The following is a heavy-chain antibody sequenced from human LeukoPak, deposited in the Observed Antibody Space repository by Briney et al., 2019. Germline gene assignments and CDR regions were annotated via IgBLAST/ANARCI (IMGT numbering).Heavy chain of an antibody. J-gene: IGHJ4*02. Sequence: PGGSLRLSCAASGFTFSSYGMHWVRQAPGKGLEWVAVISYDGSNKYYADSVKGRFTISRDNSKNTLYLQMNSLRAEDTAVYYCARLEYYYVSGNYYKLFDYWGQGTLVTVCS. CDR2: ISYDGSNK. CDR1: GFTFSSYG. D-gene: IGHD3-10*01. V-gene: IGHV3-30*03. CDR3: ARLEYYYVSGNYYKLFDY.